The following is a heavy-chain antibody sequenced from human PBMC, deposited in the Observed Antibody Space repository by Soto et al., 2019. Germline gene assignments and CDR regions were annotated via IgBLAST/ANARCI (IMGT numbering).Heavy chain of an antibody. V-gene: IGHV3-30*18. Sequence: QVQLVESGGGVVQPGRSLRLSCAASGFPFSSYGMHWVRQGPGKGLEWVAVISNDGSNKYYADSVKGRFTISRDNSKKTLYLQMNSLRAEDTAVYYCAKDLDGSGSPPTFDPWGQGTLVTVSS. CDR2: ISNDGSNK. CDR3: AKDLDGSGSPPTFDP. CDR1: GFPFSSYG. D-gene: IGHD3-10*01. J-gene: IGHJ5*02.